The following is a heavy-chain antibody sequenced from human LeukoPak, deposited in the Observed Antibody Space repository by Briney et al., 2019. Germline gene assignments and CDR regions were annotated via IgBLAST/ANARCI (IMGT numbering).Heavy chain of an antibody. J-gene: IGHJ4*02. Sequence: GGSLRLSCAASGFTFSSYWMSWVRQAPGKGLGWVANIKQDGSEKYYVDSVKGRFTISRDNAKNSLYLQMNCLRAEDTAVYYCARDSRGGYRPTPPGDWGQGTLVTVSS. CDR2: IKQDGSEK. V-gene: IGHV3-7*01. CDR3: ARDSRGGYRPTPPGD. CDR1: GFTFSSYW. D-gene: IGHD5-24*01.